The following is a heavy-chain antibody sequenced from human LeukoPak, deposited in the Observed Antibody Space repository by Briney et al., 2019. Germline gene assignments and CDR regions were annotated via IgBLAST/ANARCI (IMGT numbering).Heavy chain of an antibody. J-gene: IGHJ3*01. V-gene: IGHV1-69*13. CDR3: ARELYGLGITFGGVTIDAFDV. CDR2: IIPIFGTA. CDR1: GGTFSSYA. Sequence: SVKVSCKASGGTFSSYAISWVRQAPGQGLEWMGGIIPIFGTANYAQKFQGRVTITADESTSTAYMELSSLRSEDTAVYYCARELYGLGITFGGVTIDAFDVWGQGTMVTVSS. D-gene: IGHD3-16*01.